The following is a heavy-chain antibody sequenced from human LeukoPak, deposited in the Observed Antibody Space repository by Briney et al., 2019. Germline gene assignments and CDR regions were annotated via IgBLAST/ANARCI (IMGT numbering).Heavy chain of an antibody. CDR3: ARSTAAGKFDY. Sequence: SETLSLTCTVSGGSISSYYWSWIRQPAGKGLEWIGRIHTSGSTNYSPSLKSRVTMSVDTSKNQFSLKLSSVTAADTAVYYCARSTAAGKFDYWGQGTLVTVSS. CDR2: IHTSGST. CDR1: GGSISSYY. D-gene: IGHD6-13*01. V-gene: IGHV4-4*07. J-gene: IGHJ4*02.